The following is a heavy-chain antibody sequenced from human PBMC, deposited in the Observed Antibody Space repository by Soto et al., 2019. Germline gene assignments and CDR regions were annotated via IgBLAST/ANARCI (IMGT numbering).Heavy chain of an antibody. D-gene: IGHD5-12*01. J-gene: IGHJ4*02. CDR1: GYTFTGYY. Sequence: QVQLVQSGAEVKKPGASVKVSCKASGYTFTGYYMHWVRQAPGQGLEWMGWINPNSGGTNYAQKFQGRVTMTRDTSISTAYMELSRLRSDDTAVYYCARAFRKGDGYKYAVDYWGQGTLVTVSS. CDR3: ARAFRKGDGYKYAVDY. V-gene: IGHV1-2*02. CDR2: INPNSGGT.